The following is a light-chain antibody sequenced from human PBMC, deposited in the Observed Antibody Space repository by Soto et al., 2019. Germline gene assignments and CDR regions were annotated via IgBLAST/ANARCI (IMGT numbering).Light chain of an antibody. V-gene: IGLV1-47*01. CDR3: AAWDARLRGVV. CDR2: RNH. Sequence: QSVLTQPPSASGTPGQGVTISCSGRSSNIGSSYLYWYQQLPGTAPKVLIYRNHQRPSGVPDRFSGSKADTSASLAISGLRSEDEADYSCAAWDARLRGVVFGGGTKLTVL. J-gene: IGLJ3*02. CDR1: SSNIGSSY.